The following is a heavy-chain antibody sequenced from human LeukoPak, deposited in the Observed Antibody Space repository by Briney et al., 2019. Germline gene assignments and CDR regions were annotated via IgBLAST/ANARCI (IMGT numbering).Heavy chain of an antibody. CDR2: LNPNSGDT. J-gene: IGHJ5*02. D-gene: IGHD2-15*01. V-gene: IGHV1-2*02. CDR3: AREGYGYCNGGSCYGAGWFDP. CDR1: GGTFSSYA. Sequence: GASVKVSCKASGGTFSSYAISWVRQAPGQGLEWMGWLNPNSGDTHLAQKFQGRVTMTRDTSIRTAYMELSRLRSDDTAVYYCAREGYGYCNGGSCYGAGWFDPWGQGTLVTVSS.